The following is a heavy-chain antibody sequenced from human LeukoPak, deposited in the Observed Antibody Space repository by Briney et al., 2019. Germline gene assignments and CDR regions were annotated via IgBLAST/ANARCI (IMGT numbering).Heavy chain of an antibody. V-gene: IGHV1-2*02. D-gene: IGHD3-10*01. Sequence: ASVKVSCKASGYSFTTYGISWVRQAPGQGLEWMGWIKPDSGGTRSAQKFQGRVTMTTDTSISTAYMELSSLRYDDTAVYYCATNILVRDIINWFDPWGQGTLVTVSS. CDR3: ATNILVRDIINWFDP. J-gene: IGHJ5*02. CDR2: IKPDSGGT. CDR1: GYSFTTYG.